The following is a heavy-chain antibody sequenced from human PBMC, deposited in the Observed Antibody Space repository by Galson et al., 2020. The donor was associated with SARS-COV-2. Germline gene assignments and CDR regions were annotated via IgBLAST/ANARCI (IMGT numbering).Heavy chain of an antibody. D-gene: IGHD6-6*01. V-gene: IGHV4-34*01. Sequence: SETLSLTCAVSGGSFSGYYWTWLRQAPGKGLEFIGEINQSGSANYNPSLKSRVTMSVDTSKNQFSLKLTSVTAADTAVYYCARGLRYSGRAARLFRWFDPWGQGTLVTVSS. CDR2: INQSGSA. J-gene: IGHJ5*02. CDR1: GGSFSGYY. CDR3: ARGLRYSGRAARLFRWFDP.